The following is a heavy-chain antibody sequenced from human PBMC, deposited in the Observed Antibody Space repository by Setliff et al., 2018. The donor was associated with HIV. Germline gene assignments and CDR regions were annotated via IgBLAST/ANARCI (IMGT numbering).Heavy chain of an antibody. V-gene: IGHV4-59*08. Sequence: PSETLSLTCTVSDGPINNYWWNWIRQSPGKGLEWIGFGHHSGTFSYNPSLKSRVTISIDTSTNQFSLKLSSVTAADTAVYYCARLFIPNYFDPWGQGTLVTVSS. J-gene: IGHJ5*02. CDR2: GHHSGTF. D-gene: IGHD2-21*01. CDR3: ARLFIPNYFDP. CDR1: DGPINNYW.